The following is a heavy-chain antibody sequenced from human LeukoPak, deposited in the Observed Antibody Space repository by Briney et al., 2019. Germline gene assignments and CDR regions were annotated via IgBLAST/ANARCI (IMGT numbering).Heavy chain of an antibody. Sequence: SETLSLTCTVSGGSISSFVWNWIRQPPGERLEWIGYISYSGITNHNPSVQSRVSMSVDTSKNQFSLKLSSVTAADTAVYYCARGASHDSSGYDYWGQGTLVTVSS. D-gene: IGHD3-22*01. CDR3: ARGASHDSSGYDY. J-gene: IGHJ4*02. V-gene: IGHV4-59*12. CDR2: ISYSGIT. CDR1: GGSISSFV.